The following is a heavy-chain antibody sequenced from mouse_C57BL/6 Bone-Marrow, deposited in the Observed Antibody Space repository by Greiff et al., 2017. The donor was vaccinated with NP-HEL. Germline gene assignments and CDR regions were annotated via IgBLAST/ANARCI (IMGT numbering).Heavy chain of an antibody. CDR2: IRNKANGYTT. V-gene: IGHV7-3*01. D-gene: IGHD1-1*02. J-gene: IGHJ3*01. CDR3: AVVWLAY. Sequence: EVKLMESGGGLVQPGGSLSLSCAASGFTFTDYYMSWVRQPPGKALEWLGFIRNKANGYTTEYSASVKGRFTISRDNSQSILYLQMNALRAEDSATYYCAVVWLAYWGQGTLVTVSA. CDR1: GFTFTDYY.